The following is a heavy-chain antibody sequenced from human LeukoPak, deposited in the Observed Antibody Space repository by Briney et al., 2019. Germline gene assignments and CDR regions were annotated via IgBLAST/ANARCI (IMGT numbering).Heavy chain of an antibody. CDR1: GGTFSSYA. CDR2: IIPIFGTA. J-gene: IGHJ6*02. CDR3: ARDQWTTVTTGPIEYYYYGMDV. D-gene: IGHD4-17*01. V-gene: IGHV1-69*13. Sequence: GASVKVSCKASGGTFSSYAISWVRQAPVQGLEWMGGIIPIFGTANYAQKFQGRVTITADESTSTAYMELSSLRSEDTAVYYCARDQWTTVTTGPIEYYYYGMDVWGQGTTVTVSS.